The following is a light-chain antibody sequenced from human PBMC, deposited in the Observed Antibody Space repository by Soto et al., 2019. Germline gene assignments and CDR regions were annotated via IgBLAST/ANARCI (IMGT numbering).Light chain of an antibody. J-gene: IGLJ1*01. CDR2: EVS. Sequence: QSALTQPASVSGSPGQLITISCTGTSSDVGGYNYVSWYQQHPGKAPKLMIYEVSNRPSGVSNRFSGSKSGNTASLTISGLQAEDEADYYCRSYTSSSTPVFGTGTKLTVL. CDR1: SSDVGGYNY. V-gene: IGLV2-14*01. CDR3: RSYTSSSTPV.